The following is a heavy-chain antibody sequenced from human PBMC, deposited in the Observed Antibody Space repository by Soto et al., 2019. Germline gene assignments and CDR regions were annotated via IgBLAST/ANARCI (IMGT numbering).Heavy chain of an antibody. D-gene: IGHD5-18*01. V-gene: IGHV4-59*08. J-gene: IGHJ4*02. CDR2: IYYSGST. CDR1: GGSISSYY. Sequence: PSETLSLTCTVSGGSISSYYWSWIRQPPGKGLEWIGYIYYSGSTNYNPSLKSRVTISVDTSKSQFSLKLSSVTAADTAVYYCARRGYSYGDFDYWGQGTLVTVSS. CDR3: ARRGYSYGDFDY.